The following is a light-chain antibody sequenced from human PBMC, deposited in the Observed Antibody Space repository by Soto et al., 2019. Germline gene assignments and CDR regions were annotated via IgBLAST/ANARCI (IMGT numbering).Light chain of an antibody. CDR2: GSN. Sequence: QSVLTQPPSASGTPGQRVTISCSGSRSNIGSNTVNWYQHLPGTAPKLLIYGSNLRPSGVPDRFSGSKSGTSASLAISGLQSEDEADYYCAAWDDSLNGYVFGTGTKLTVL. J-gene: IGLJ1*01. V-gene: IGLV1-44*01. CDR3: AAWDDSLNGYV. CDR1: RSNIGSNT.